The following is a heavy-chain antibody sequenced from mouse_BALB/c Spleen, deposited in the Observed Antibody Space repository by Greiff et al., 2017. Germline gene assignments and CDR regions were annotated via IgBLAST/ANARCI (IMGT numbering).Heavy chain of an antibody. J-gene: IGHJ1*01. Sequence: EVQLQQSGTVLARPGASVKMSCKASGYSFTSYWMHWVKQRPGQGLEWIGAIYPGNSDTSYNQKFKGKAKLTAVTSASTAYMELSSLTKEDSAVYYCTRDDYGENFDVWGAGTTVTVSS. D-gene: IGHD2-4*01. CDR1: GYSFTSYW. CDR3: TRDDYGENFDV. V-gene: IGHV1-5*01. CDR2: IYPGNSDT.